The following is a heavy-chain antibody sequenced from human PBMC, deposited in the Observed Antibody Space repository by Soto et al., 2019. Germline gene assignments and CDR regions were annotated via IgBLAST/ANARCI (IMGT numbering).Heavy chain of an antibody. CDR3: ARLNHYGSGSHYYYFDY. Sequence: SETLSLTCTVSGGSVSSGSYYWSWIRQPPGKGLEWIGYIYYSGSTNYNPSLKSRVTISVDTSKNQFSLKLSSVTAADTAVYYCARLNHYGSGSHYYYFDYWGQGTLVTVSS. CDR1: GGSVSSGSYY. V-gene: IGHV4-61*01. CDR2: IYYSGST. D-gene: IGHD3-10*01. J-gene: IGHJ4*02.